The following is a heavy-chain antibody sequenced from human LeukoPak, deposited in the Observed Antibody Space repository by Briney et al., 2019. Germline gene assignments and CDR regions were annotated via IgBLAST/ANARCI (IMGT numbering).Heavy chain of an antibody. Sequence: GGSLRLSCAASGFTFSSYAMSWVRQAPGKGLVWVSAIGTSGGSTYYADSVKGRFTISRDNSKNTLYLQMNSLRAEDTAVYYCAMGRYCSSTSCYSIGYWGQGTLVTVSS. J-gene: IGHJ4*02. CDR2: IGTSGGST. CDR1: GFTFSSYA. CDR3: AMGRYCSSTSCYSIGY. D-gene: IGHD2-2*01. V-gene: IGHV3-23*01.